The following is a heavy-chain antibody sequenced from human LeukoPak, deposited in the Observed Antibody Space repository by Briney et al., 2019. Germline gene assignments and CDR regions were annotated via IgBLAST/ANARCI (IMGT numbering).Heavy chain of an antibody. Sequence: SETLSLTCTVSGGSISSSSYYWGWIRQPPGKGLEWIGIIYYSGSTYYNPSLKSRLTISVDTSKNQFSLKLGSVTATDTAVYYCARRGYCSSTSCYEYWFDPWGQGTLVTASS. CDR2: IYYSGST. CDR3: ARRGYCSSTSCYEYWFDP. CDR1: GGSISSSSYY. D-gene: IGHD2-2*01. V-gene: IGHV4-39*01. J-gene: IGHJ5*02.